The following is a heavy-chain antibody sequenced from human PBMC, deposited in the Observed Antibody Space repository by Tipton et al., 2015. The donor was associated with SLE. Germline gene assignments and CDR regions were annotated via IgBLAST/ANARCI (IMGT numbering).Heavy chain of an antibody. CDR3: ARVWGYLSLNYYYYMDV. V-gene: IGHV4-61*09. Sequence: TLSLTCTVSGGSISSGSYYWSWIRQPAGKGLEWIGHIYTSGSTNYNPSLKSRVTISVDTSKNQFSLKLSSVTAADTAVYYCARVWGYLSLNYYYYMDVWGKGTTVTVSS. CDR2: IYTSGST. CDR1: GGSISSGSYY. D-gene: IGHD2-21*01. J-gene: IGHJ6*03.